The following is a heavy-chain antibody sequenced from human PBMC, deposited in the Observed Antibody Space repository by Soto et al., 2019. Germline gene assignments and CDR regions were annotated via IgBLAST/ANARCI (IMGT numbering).Heavy chain of an antibody. CDR1: GGSIGSSSYY. CDR3: ASIAAPGTTHFDF. Sequence: QLQLQESGPGLLRPSETLSLTCTVSGGSIGSSSYYWGWIRQSPGKGLEWIGNIYYSGNTFYNPSLKSRVTLSVDTSKNQFYLHLSSVTAADTAIFYCASIAAPGTTHFDFWGQGTLVTVSS. D-gene: IGHD6-13*01. CDR2: IYYSGNT. V-gene: IGHV4-39*01. J-gene: IGHJ4*02.